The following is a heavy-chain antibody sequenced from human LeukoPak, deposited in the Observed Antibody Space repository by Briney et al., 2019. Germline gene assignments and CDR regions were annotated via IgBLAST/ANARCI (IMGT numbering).Heavy chain of an antibody. D-gene: IGHD6-13*01. CDR1: GFTVSSNY. Sequence: RGSLRLSCAASGFTVSSNYMSWVRQAPGKGLEWVSAISGSGGSTYYADSVKGRFTISRDNSKNTLYLQMNSLRAEDTSIYFCAKALEQETVIALDSWGQGTLVTVSS. CDR3: AKALEQETVIALDS. J-gene: IGHJ4*02. CDR2: ISGSGGST. V-gene: IGHV3-23*01.